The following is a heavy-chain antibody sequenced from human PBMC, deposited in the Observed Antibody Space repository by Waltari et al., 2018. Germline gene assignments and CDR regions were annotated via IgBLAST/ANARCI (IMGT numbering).Heavy chain of an antibody. V-gene: IGHV1-69*13. CDR2: IIPIFGTA. CDR1: GGTFSSYA. Sequence: QVQLVQSGAEVKKPGSSVKVSCKASGGTFSSYAISWVRQAPGQGLEWMGGIIPIFGTANYAQKFQGRVTITADESTSTAYMELSSLRSEDTAVYYCAREPSPKSYYYDSSGYHPYFDYWGQGTLVTVSS. CDR3: AREPSPKSYYYDSSGYHPYFDY. J-gene: IGHJ4*02. D-gene: IGHD3-22*01.